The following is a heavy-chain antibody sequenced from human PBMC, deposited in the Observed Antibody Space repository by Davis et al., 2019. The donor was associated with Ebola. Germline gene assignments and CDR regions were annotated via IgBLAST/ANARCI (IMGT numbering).Heavy chain of an antibody. Sequence: PSETLSLTCAISGDSVAGGTGGWNWIRQSPSRGLEWLGRTYYSSKWYTGYAESVKSRINISPDTAKNQFSLHLNSVTPEDTAVYYCARGWLRSGLDVWGIGTAVTVSS. V-gene: IGHV6-1*01. D-gene: IGHD5-12*01. CDR2: TYYSSKWYT. CDR3: ARGWLRSGLDV. J-gene: IGHJ6*04. CDR1: GDSVAGGTGG.